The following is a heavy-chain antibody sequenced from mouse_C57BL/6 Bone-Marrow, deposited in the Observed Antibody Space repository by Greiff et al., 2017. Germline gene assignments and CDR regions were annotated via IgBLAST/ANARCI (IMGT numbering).Heavy chain of an antibody. CDR1: GFTFTDYY. CDR3: ASPYYGNFYYWYFHV. CDR2: IRNKANGYTT. V-gene: IGHV7-3*01. D-gene: IGHD2-10*01. J-gene: IGHJ1*03. Sequence: EVMLVESGGGLVQPGGSLSFSCAASGFTFTDYYMSWVRQPPGKALEWLGFIRNKANGYTTEYSASVKGRFTISRDNSQSILYLQMNALRAEDSAAYYCASPYYGNFYYWYFHVWGTGTTVTVSS.